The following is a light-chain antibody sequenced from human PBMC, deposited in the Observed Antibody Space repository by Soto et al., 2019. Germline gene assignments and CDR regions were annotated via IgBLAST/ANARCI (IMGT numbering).Light chain of an antibody. CDR1: SSNIGSNY. CDR2: SNN. CDR3: AAWDDSLSAHV. V-gene: IGLV1-47*02. Sequence: QPVLTQPPSASGTPGQRVTISCSGSSSNIGSNYIYWYQQLPGTAPKLLISSNNQRPSGVPDRFSGSKSGTSASLAISGLRSEDEAEYYCAAWDDSLSAHVFGTGTKVTVL. J-gene: IGLJ1*01.